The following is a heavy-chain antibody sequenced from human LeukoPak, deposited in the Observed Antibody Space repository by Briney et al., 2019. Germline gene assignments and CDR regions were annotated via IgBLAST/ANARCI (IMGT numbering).Heavy chain of an antibody. Sequence: ASVKVSCKASGYTFTGYYMHWVRQAPGQGLEWMGWINPNSGGTNYSQKFQDWVTMTRDTSISTAYMELSRLRSDDTAVYYCAREGGYCSGGSCYRPFYYYYYGMDVWGQGTTVTVSS. CDR1: GYTFTGYY. CDR2: INPNSGGT. CDR3: AREGGYCSGGSCYRPFYYYYYGMDV. V-gene: IGHV1-2*04. D-gene: IGHD2-15*01. J-gene: IGHJ6*02.